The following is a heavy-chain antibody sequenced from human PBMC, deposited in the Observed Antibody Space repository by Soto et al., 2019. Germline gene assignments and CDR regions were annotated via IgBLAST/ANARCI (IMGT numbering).Heavy chain of an antibody. Sequence: PGGSLRLSWAASGFTFSHFAMHWVRHSPGNGLAWISVISFNATNGFFADFVKGRFSISRDNSANRLYLQMTNRRPEDKAKYYSARDIGRGYCTGGLCYRGLDHWGQGNPVTVSS. D-gene: IGHD2-8*02. CDR2: ISFNATNG. CDR3: ARDIGRGYCTGGLCYRGLDH. V-gene: IGHV3-30-3*01. J-gene: IGHJ4*02. CDR1: GFTFSHFA.